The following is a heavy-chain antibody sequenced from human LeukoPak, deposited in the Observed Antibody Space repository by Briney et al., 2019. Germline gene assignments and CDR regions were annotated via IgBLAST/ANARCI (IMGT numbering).Heavy chain of an antibody. Sequence: PGGSLRLSCAASGFTFSSYAMHWVRQAPGKGLEWVAVISYDGSNKYYADSVKGRFTISRHNAKNSLYLQMNSLRAEDTAVYYRARDQGRYCSGGSCSLFDNWGQGTLVTVSS. J-gene: IGHJ4*02. D-gene: IGHD2-15*01. CDR3: ARDQGRYCSGGSCSLFDN. V-gene: IGHV3-30*04. CDR1: GFTFSSYA. CDR2: ISYDGSNK.